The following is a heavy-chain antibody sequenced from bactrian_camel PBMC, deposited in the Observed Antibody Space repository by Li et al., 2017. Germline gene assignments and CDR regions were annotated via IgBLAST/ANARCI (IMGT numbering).Heavy chain of an antibody. Sequence: HVQLVESGGGLVQPGGSLRLSCATSGFVFSEFWMYWARQAPGKGLEWISTILSRPGTTFYASSVKGRFTISRDDPRNTLYLQMDDLKPEDTAVYYCVRRPLVASHLPTFWGQGTQVTVS. CDR2: ILSRPGTT. CDR3: VRRPLVASHLPTF. J-gene: IGHJ4*01. V-gene: IGHV3S26*01. D-gene: IGHD4*01. CDR1: GFVFSEFW.